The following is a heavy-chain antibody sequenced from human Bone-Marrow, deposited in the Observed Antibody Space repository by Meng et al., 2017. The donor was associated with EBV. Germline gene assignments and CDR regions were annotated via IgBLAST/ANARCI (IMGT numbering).Heavy chain of an antibody. V-gene: IGHV1-46*01. CDR1: GYTFTSYY. D-gene: IGHD3-22*01. CDR2: INPSGGST. J-gene: IGHJ4*02. CDR3: ARDHRHYYDSSGNRHFDY. Sequence: QGRLVQAGAEVKKPGASVKVSCKASGYTFTSYYMHWVRQAPGQGLEWIGIINPSGGSTSYAQKFQGRVTMTRDTSTSTVYMELSSLRSEDTAVYYCARDHRHYYDSSGNRHFDYWGQGTLVTVSS.